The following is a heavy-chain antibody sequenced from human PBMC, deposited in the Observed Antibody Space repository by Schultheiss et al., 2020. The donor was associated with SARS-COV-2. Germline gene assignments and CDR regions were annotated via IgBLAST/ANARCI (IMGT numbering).Heavy chain of an antibody. V-gene: IGHV3-74*01. J-gene: IGHJ6*02. CDR1: GFTFGNYW. D-gene: IGHD1-26*01. Sequence: GGSLRLSCAASGFTFGNYWMHWVRQAPGKGLMWVSRINEDGSTTNHADSVKGRFTISRDNSKNTLYLQMNSLRAEDTAVYYCAREGGSYPLLHGMDVWGQGTTVTASS. CDR2: INEDGSTT. CDR3: AREGGSYPLLHGMDV.